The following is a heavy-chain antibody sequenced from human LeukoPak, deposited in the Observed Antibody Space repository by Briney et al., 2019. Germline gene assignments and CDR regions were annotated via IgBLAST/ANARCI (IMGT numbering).Heavy chain of an antibody. Sequence: SETLSLTCAVYGGSFSGYYWSWIRQPPGKGLEWIGEINHSGSTNYNPSLKSRVTISVDTSKNQFSLKLSSVTAADTAVYYCARRVYSSGWYDWFDPWGQGTLVTVSS. CDR3: ARRVYSSGWYDWFDP. D-gene: IGHD6-19*01. J-gene: IGHJ5*02. V-gene: IGHV4-34*01. CDR1: GGSFSGYY. CDR2: INHSGST.